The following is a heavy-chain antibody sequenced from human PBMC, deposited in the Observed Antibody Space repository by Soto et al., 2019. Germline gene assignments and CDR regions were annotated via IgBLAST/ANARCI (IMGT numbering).Heavy chain of an antibody. Sequence: GGSLRLSCEVSGSSLTTYGMNWVRQPPDKGLEWVSTIGGVGDTFYADSVKGRFTISRDISKNTLFLQMNSLRAEDTALYFRAKDGTTAGIRYSGMDGWGQGTMVTVS. CDR2: IGGVGDT. CDR1: GSSLTTYG. D-gene: IGHD6-13*01. CDR3: AKDGTTAGIRYSGMDG. V-gene: IGHV3-23*01. J-gene: IGHJ6*02.